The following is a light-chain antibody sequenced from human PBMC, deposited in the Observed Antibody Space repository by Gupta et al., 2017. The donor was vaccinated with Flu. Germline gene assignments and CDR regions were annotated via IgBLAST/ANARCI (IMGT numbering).Light chain of an antibody. J-gene: IGLJ3*02. Sequence: QVVLTQSPSASASLGASVRLTCTLGSGHSTYNIAWHQQQPSQAPQFLMKVFNDGRHTKGHGIPARFSGSSFGAVRYLIISSRQAADETYYYCQTWGTGVVFGRGTKLTVL. CDR3: QTWGTGVV. V-gene: IGLV4-69*01. CDR2: VFNDGRH. CDR1: SGHSTYN.